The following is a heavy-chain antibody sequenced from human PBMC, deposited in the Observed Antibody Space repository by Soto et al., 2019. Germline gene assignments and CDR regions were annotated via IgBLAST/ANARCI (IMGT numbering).Heavy chain of an antibody. CDR3: ARGRDRDTVTTFDY. J-gene: IGHJ4*02. Sequence: EVQLLESGGGLLQRGGSLRLSCAASGFTFSSYAMNWVRQAPGKGLEWVSVIHGSGGSAYYADSVKVRFTISRDNSKNTVFLQMNSLRVEDTAIYFCARGRDRDTVTTFDYWGQGALVTVSP. CDR2: IHGSGGSA. D-gene: IGHD4-17*01. V-gene: IGHV3-23*01. CDR1: GFTFSSYA.